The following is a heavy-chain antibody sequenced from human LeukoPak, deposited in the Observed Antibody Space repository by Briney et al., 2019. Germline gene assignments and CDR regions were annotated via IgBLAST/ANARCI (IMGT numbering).Heavy chain of an antibody. CDR2: ISGSGGNT. CDR1: GFTFSTYA. V-gene: IGHV3-23*01. J-gene: IGHJ4*02. CDR3: AKDEVVGATSDC. D-gene: IGHD1-26*01. Sequence: GVSLRLSCAASGFTFSTYAMSWVRQAPGKGLEWVSAISGSGGNTYYADSVKGRFTISRDNSKNTLNLQMNSLRAEDTAVYYCAKDEVVGATSDCWGQGTLVTVSS.